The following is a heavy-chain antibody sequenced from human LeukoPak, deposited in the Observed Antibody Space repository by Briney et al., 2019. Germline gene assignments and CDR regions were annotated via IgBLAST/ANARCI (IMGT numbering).Heavy chain of an antibody. CDR3: ARLSDRDGYNYDY. J-gene: IGHJ4*02. CDR2: IYYSGST. D-gene: IGHD5-24*01. CDR1: GGSISSYY. V-gene: IGHV4-59*08. Sequence: PSETLSLTCTASGGSISSYYWSWIRQPPGKGLEWIGYIYYSGSTNYNPSLKSRVTISVDTSKNQFSLKLSSVTAADTAVYYCARLSDRDGYNYDYWGQGTLVTVSS.